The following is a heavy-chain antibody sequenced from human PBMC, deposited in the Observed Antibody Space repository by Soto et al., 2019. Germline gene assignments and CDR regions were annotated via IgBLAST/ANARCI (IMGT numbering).Heavy chain of an antibody. CDR1: GGSISSGGYS. CDR3: AREGLSGGVIVPYSY. V-gene: IGHV4-30-2*01. CDR2: IYHSGST. Sequence: SETLSLTCAVSGGSISSGGYSWSWIRQPPGKGLEWIGYIYHSGSTYYNPSLKSRVTISVDRSKNQFSLKLSSVTAADTAVYYCAREGLSGGVIVPYSYWGQGTLVTVSS. D-gene: IGHD3-16*02. J-gene: IGHJ4*02.